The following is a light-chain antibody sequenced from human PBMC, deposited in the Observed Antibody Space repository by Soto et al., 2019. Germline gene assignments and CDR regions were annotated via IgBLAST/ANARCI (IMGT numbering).Light chain of an antibody. V-gene: IGKV1-39*01. J-gene: IGKJ1*01. CDR1: QSINTY. CDR2: GAS. Sequence: DIQMTQSPSSLSASVGDRVTITCRTSQSINTYLNWYQQKPGKAPKLLIYGASSLQSGVPLRFSGSGSGTDFTLTITTLLPEDFATYYCQESYSFLWGTCGQGTKVEIK. CDR3: QESYSFLWGT.